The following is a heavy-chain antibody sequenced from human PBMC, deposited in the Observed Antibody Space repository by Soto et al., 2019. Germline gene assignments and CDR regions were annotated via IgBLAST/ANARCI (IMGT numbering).Heavy chain of an antibody. Sequence: SLRLSCAASGFTFSSYSMNWVRQAPGKGLEWVSYISSSSSTIYYADSVKGRFTISRDNSKNTLYLQMNSLRAEDTAVYYCARDRIPTGMDVWGQGTTVTVSS. J-gene: IGHJ6*02. CDR1: GFTFSSYS. CDR2: ISSSSSTI. CDR3: ARDRIPTGMDV. V-gene: IGHV3-48*01.